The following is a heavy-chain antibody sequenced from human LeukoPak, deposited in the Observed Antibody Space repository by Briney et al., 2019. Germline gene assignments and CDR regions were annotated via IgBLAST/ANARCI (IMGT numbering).Heavy chain of an antibody. CDR2: IYPGDFDT. V-gene: IGHV5-51*01. CDR1: GYTFTNYW. Sequence: PGESLKISRKASGYTFTNYWIGWVRQMPGKGLEWMGIIYPGDFDTTYGPSFEGQVTISADKSITTAYLQWSSLKASDTAIYYCARRGDWAFEYWGQGTLVTVSS. D-gene: IGHD2-21*02. CDR3: ARRGDWAFEY. J-gene: IGHJ4*02.